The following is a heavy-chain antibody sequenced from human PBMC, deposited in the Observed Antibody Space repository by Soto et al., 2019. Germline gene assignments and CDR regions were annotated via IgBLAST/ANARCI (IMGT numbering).Heavy chain of an antibody. D-gene: IGHD3-22*01. CDR3: AREYYDSSFVDGGYYYDMYA. Sequence: GASVKVSCKASGGTFSSYAISWVRQAPGQGLEWMGGIIPIFGTANYAQKFQGRVTITADESTSTAYMELSSLRSEDTAVYYCAREYYDSSFVDGGYYYDMYARGQGATVTVS. J-gene: IGHJ6*02. CDR2: IIPIFGTA. CDR1: GGTFSSYA. V-gene: IGHV1-69*13.